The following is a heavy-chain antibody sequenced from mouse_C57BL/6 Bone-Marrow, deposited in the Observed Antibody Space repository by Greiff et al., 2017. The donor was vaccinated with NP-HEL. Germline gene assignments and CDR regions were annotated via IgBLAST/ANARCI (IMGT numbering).Heavy chain of an antibody. V-gene: IGHV1-56*01. CDR3: ASGGYSYSNYY. J-gene: IGHJ2*01. CDR1: GYTFTSHW. CDR2: IFPGSGST. Sequence: QVQLQQSGPELVRPGASVKISCKAPGYTFTSHWMQWVRQRPGQGLEGIGEIFPGSGSTYYNEKVKGKATMNVDTSSSTAYMQLRSLTSYDSAVYFCASGGYSYSNYYWGQGTTLTVSS. D-gene: IGHD2-5*01.